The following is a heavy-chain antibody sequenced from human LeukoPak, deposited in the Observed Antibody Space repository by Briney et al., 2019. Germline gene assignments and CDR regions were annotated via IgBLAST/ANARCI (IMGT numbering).Heavy chain of an antibody. D-gene: IGHD3-22*01. J-gene: IGHJ4*02. CDR1: GGSFSGYY. V-gene: IGHV4-34*01. CDR3: ARVGIDSSAPSALDY. CDR2: INHSGST. Sequence: SETLSLTCAVYGGSFSGYYWSWIRQPPGKGLEWIGEINHSGSTNYNPSLKSRVTISVDTSKNQFSLKLSSVTAADTAVYYCARVGIDSSAPSALDYWGQGTLVTVSS.